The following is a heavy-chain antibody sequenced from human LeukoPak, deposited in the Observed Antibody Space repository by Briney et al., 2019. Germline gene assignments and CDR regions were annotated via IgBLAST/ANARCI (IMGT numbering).Heavy chain of an antibody. CDR2: ITFDGNSK. J-gene: IGHJ4*02. CDR1: GFPFSIYG. CDR3: AKGLSYGSYSFDS. Sequence: PGGSLRLSCAASGFPFSIYGMHWVRQAPGKGLEWVAIITFDGNSKSYADSVKGRFTVSRDNSKNTLYLQMSSLRTEDTAVYYCAKGLSYGSYSFDSWGQGALVTVSS. D-gene: IGHD3-10*01. V-gene: IGHV3-30*18.